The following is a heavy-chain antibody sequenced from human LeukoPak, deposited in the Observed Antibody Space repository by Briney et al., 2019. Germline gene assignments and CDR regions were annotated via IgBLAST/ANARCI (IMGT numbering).Heavy chain of an antibody. Sequence: QSGGSLRLSCAASGFTFGSYGIHWVRQAPGKGLEWVAVVWSDGTNKYYADSVKGRFTISRDNSKNTLSLQMNSLRAEDTAVYYCARERPIITYFDYWGQGTLVTVSS. J-gene: IGHJ4*02. CDR2: VWSDGTNK. V-gene: IGHV3-33*01. CDR1: GFTFGSYG. D-gene: IGHD5-24*01. CDR3: ARERPIITYFDY.